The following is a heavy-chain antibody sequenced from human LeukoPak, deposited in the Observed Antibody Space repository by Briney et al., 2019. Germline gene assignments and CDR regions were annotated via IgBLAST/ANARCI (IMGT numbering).Heavy chain of an antibody. V-gene: IGHV4-59*01. J-gene: IGHJ4*02. Sequence: PSETLSLTCTVSGDSLRSYYRSWIRQPPGKGLEWIGYIYYTGSANYNPSLKSGVTISVDTPKNQFSLKLTSVTAADTAVYYCARGRPYQPLPVDYWGQGTLVTVPS. CDR1: GDSLRSYY. D-gene: IGHD2-2*01. CDR3: ARGRPYQPLPVDY. CDR2: IYYTGSA.